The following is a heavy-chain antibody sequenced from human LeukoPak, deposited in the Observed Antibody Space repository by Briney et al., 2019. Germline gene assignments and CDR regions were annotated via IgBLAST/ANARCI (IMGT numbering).Heavy chain of an antibody. CDR2: ISSTSTYI. CDR3: ARVQRGEMATFDY. V-gene: IGHV3-21*01. CDR1: GFIFSSYS. D-gene: IGHD5-24*01. Sequence: GGSLRLSCAASGFIFSSYSMNWVRHAPGKGLEWVSSISSTSTYIHYADPLKGRFTISRNNARNSLYLQINSLRVEDTAVYYCARVQRGEMATFDYWGQGTLVTVSS. J-gene: IGHJ4*02.